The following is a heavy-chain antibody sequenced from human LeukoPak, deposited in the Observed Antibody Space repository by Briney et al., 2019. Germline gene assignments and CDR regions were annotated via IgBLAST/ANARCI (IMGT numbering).Heavy chain of an antibody. D-gene: IGHD1-26*01. V-gene: IGHV1-46*01. CDR3: ARDMDSGPDFFDY. CDR1: GYTFSSNY. Sequence: GASVKVSCKASGYTFSSNYIHWVRQAPGQGLEWMGIINPSGYTTYAQKFQGRVTMTRDTSTSTVYMELSSLRSEDTAVYYCARDMDSGPDFFDYWALGTLVTVSS. CDR2: INPSGYT. J-gene: IGHJ4*02.